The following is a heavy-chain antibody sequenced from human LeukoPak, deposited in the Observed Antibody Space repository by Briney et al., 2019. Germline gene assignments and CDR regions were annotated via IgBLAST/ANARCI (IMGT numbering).Heavy chain of an antibody. CDR3: AKDLWDIVVAPAAILDY. CDR2: ISGNGGST. J-gene: IGHJ4*02. V-gene: IGHV3-23*01. Sequence: GGSVRLSCAASGFTFSSYGMSWVRQAPGKGLEWVSGISGNGGSTYYADSVKGRFTISRDNSKNTLYLQMNSLRAEDTAVYYCAKDLWDIVVAPAAILDYWGQGTLVTVSS. CDR1: GFTFSSYG. D-gene: IGHD2-2*01.